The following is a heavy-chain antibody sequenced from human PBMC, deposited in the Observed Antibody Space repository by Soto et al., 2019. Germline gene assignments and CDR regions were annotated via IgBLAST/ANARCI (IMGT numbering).Heavy chain of an antibody. D-gene: IGHD3-3*01. CDR3: ARHEPLPKRITIFGVVIPLFDY. V-gene: IGHV4-59*08. CDR1: GGSISSYY. CDR2: IYYSGST. Sequence: QVQLQESGPGLVKPSETLSLTCTVSGGSISSYYWSWIRQPPGKGLEWIGYIYYSGSTNYNPSLKSRVTISVDTSKNQFSLKLSSVTAADTAVYYCARHEPLPKRITIFGVVIPLFDYWGQGTLVTVSS. J-gene: IGHJ4*02.